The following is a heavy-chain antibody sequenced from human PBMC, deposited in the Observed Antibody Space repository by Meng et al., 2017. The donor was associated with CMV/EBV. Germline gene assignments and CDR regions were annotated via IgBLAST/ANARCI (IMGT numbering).Heavy chain of an antibody. J-gene: IGHJ4*02. D-gene: IGHD3-22*01. CDR2: INPNSGVT. Sequence: ASVPVSCQASGYTFTGYYMHWLRQAPAQGLEWMGWINPNSGVTNYAQKFQGRVTMTRDTSISTAYMELSRLRSDDTAVYYCARYNYDSSGYRNWGQGTLVTVSS. CDR3: ARYNYDSSGYRN. V-gene: IGHV1-2*02. CDR1: GYTFTGYY.